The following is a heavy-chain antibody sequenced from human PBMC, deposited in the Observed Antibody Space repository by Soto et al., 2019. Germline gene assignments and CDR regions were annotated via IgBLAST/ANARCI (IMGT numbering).Heavy chain of an antibody. CDR2: ISAYNGNT. V-gene: IGHV1-18*01. CDR1: GYTFTSYG. Sequence: ASVKVSCKASGYTFTSYGISWVRQAPGQGLEWMGWISAYNGNTNYAQKLQGRVTMTTDTSTSTAYMELRSLRSDDTAVYYCARDGGDCSSTSCYNDGVYYYGMDVWGQGTTVTVSS. CDR3: ARDGGDCSSTSCYNDGVYYYGMDV. D-gene: IGHD2-2*02. J-gene: IGHJ6*02.